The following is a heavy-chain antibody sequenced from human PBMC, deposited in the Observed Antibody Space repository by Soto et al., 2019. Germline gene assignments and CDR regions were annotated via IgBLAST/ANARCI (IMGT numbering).Heavy chain of an antibody. CDR1: GYTFNSYY. CDR3: ARDLAYYDSSGSWDY. J-gene: IGHJ4*02. V-gene: IGHV1-46*02. Sequence: GASVKVSCKGSGYTFNSYYLPSVRKAPAQGLEWMGIIKPSGGRTSHTQNFQGRVTMTRDTSTSTVYMELSSLRSEDTAVYYCARDLAYYDSSGSWDYWGQGTLVTVSS. D-gene: IGHD3-22*01. CDR2: IKPSGGRT.